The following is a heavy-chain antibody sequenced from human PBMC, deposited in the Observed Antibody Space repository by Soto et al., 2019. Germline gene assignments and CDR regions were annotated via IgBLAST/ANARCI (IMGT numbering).Heavy chain of an antibody. Sequence: PSETLSLTCTVSGGSISSYYWSWIRQPPGKGLEWIGYIYYSGSTNYNPSLKSRVTISVDTSKNQFSLKLSSVTAADTAVYYCARVYVTMVRGVITGGHFDYWGQGTLVTVSS. CDR2: IYYSGST. D-gene: IGHD3-10*01. V-gene: IGHV4-59*01. CDR3: ARVYVTMVRGVITGGHFDY. J-gene: IGHJ4*02. CDR1: GGSISSYY.